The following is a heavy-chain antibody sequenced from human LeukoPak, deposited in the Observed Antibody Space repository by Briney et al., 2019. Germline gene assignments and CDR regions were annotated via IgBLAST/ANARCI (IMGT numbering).Heavy chain of an antibody. CDR3: ARYTAGFSWFDP. CDR1: GFTFSDYY. V-gene: IGHV3-7*05. Sequence: GGSLRLSCAASGFTFSDYYMDWVRQAPGKGLEWVANIKYDGSEKYYVDSVRGRFTISRDNAKNSLYLQMNSLTPEDTAVYYCARYTAGFSWFDPWGQGTLVTVSS. CDR2: IKYDGSEK. D-gene: IGHD5-18*01. J-gene: IGHJ5*02.